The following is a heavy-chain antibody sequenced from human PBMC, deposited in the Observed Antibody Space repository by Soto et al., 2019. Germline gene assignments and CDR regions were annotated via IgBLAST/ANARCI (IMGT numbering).Heavy chain of an antibody. Sequence: EVQLLESGGDLIQPGGSLRLSCVASGFTFSSYALSWVRQAPGQGLEWVSGISSGGTNTYYTDYVKGRFTVSRDDFKNTLYLQLDSLRAEDTAIYYCVTGVYEIGGYYYDVFDHWGQGTRVTVS. CDR3: VTGVYEIGGYYYDVFDH. CDR2: ISSGGTNT. D-gene: IGHD3-22*01. J-gene: IGHJ4*02. CDR1: GFTFSSYA. V-gene: IGHV3-23*01.